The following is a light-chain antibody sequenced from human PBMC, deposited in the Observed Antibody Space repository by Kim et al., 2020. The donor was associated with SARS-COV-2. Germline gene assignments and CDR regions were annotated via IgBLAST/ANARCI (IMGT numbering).Light chain of an antibody. CDR3: QQYTKLPLA. J-gene: IGKJ4*01. CDR1: QSMSNN. Sequence: VAPRERTASYGRASQSMSNNVAWYQQKPGQAPRLLSFGASSRATGIPARVSGSGSGTEFTLTFSSLQSEDSAVYYCQQYTKLPLAFGGGTKVDIK. CDR2: GAS. V-gene: IGKV3-15*01.